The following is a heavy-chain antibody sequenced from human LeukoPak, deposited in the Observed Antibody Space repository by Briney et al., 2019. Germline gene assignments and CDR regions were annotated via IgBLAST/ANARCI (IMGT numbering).Heavy chain of an antibody. V-gene: IGHV4-61*02. CDR3: ARAAWLWYYDILTGHRWDAFDI. D-gene: IGHD3-9*01. J-gene: IGHJ3*02. CDR2: VYTTGST. CDR1: GGSISSGSYY. Sequence: SQTLSLTCTVSGGSISSGSYYWSWIRQPAGKGLGWIGRVYTTGSTNYNPSLKSRVTISVDTSKNQFSLKLSSVTAADTAVYYCARAAWLWYYDILTGHRWDAFDIWGQGTMVTVSS.